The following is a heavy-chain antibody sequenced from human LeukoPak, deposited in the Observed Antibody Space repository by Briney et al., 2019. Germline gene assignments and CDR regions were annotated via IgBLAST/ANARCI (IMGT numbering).Heavy chain of an antibody. Sequence: SXTLSLTXXXXXGSISSSNWWSWVRHPPGRGRGGMGEIYHSGSTNYNPSLKSRVTISVDKSKNQFSLKLSSVTAADTAVYYCARDRGYSGYDYGGAFDYWGQGTLVTVSS. CDR1: XGSISSSNW. CDR2: IYHSGST. J-gene: IGHJ4*02. CDR3: ARDRGYSGYDYGGAFDY. D-gene: IGHD5-12*01. V-gene: IGHV4-4*02.